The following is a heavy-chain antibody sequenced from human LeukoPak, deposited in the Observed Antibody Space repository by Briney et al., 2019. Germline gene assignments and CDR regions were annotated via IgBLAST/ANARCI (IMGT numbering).Heavy chain of an antibody. CDR3: ATMPYYYDSSGYYYWFDP. CDR1: GGSISSYY. J-gene: IGHJ5*02. Sequence: PSETLSLTCTVSGGSISSYYWSWIRQPPGKGLEWIGYIYYSGSTNYNPSLKSRVTMSVDTSRNQFSLKLSSVTAADTAVYYCATMPYYYDSSGYYYWFDPWGQGTLVTVSS. CDR2: IYYSGST. D-gene: IGHD3-22*01. V-gene: IGHV4-59*01.